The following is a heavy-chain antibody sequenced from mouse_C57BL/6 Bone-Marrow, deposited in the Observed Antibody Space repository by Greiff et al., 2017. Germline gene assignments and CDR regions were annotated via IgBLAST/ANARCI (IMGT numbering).Heavy chain of an antibody. D-gene: IGHD2-5*01. CDR3: ASPAYYSNYGAY. V-gene: IGHV14-3*01. CDR2: IDPANGNT. CDR1: GFNIKNTY. Sequence: VQLQQSVAELVRPGASVKLSCTASGFNIKNTYMHWVKQRPEQSLEWIGRIDPANGNTKYAPKFQGKATITADTYSNTAYLQLSSLSSEDTAIYYCASPAYYSNYGAYWGQGTLVTVSA. J-gene: IGHJ3*01.